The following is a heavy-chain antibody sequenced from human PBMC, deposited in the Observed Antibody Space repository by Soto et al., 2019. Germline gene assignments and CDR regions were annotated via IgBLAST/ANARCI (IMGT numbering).Heavy chain of an antibody. J-gene: IGHJ6*02. D-gene: IGHD2-15*01. CDR2: IDYSGST. V-gene: IGHV4-59*01. Sequence: SETLSLTCTVSGGSISSYYWSWIRQPPGKGLEWIGYIDYSGSTNYNPSLKSRVTISLDTSKNQFSLKLNSVTAADTAVYYCVRDKRLYGLDVWGQGTTVTVSS. CDR1: GGSISSYY. CDR3: VRDKRLYGLDV.